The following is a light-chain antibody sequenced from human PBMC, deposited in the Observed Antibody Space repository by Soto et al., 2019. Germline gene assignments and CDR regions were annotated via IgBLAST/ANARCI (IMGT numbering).Light chain of an antibody. CDR1: SGSVSTSYY. Sequence: QAVVTQEPSFSVSPGGTVTLTCGLSSGSVSTSYYPSWYQQTPGQAPRTLIYSTNTRSSGVPDRFSGSILGNKAALTNTGAQADDESDYYCVLYMGSGISVFGGGTKVTVL. CDR2: STN. CDR3: VLYMGSGISV. J-gene: IGLJ3*02. V-gene: IGLV8-61*01.